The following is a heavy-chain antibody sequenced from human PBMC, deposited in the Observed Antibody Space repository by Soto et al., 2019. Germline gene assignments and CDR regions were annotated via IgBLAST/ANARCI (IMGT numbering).Heavy chain of an antibody. Sequence: QVQLVQSGTEARKPGASVKVSCRASGYIFTGYAIQWVRQAPGQRLEWMGWIAAGNGNTRYSQKLQDRVTISRDISASTAYMELTSLRSEDTAIYYCATTASGTNYFDHWGQGTLVTGYS. CDR1: GYIFTGYA. CDR2: IAAGNGNT. V-gene: IGHV1-3*01. CDR3: ATTASGTNYFDH. J-gene: IGHJ4*02. D-gene: IGHD1-26*01.